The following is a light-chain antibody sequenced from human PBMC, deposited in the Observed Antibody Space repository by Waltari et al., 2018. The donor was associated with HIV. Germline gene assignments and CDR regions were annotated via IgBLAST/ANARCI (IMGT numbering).Light chain of an antibody. J-gene: IGKJ5*01. CDR3: QQYDSLPIT. Sequence: DIQMTQSPSSLSASVGDRIIITCQASQDISNHLNWYQQKPGKAPKLLIYDASNLQAGVPSRFSGSGSGTYFTLTISTPQPEDIATYYCQQYDSLPITFGQGTRLEI. CDR2: DAS. CDR1: QDISNH. V-gene: IGKV1-33*01.